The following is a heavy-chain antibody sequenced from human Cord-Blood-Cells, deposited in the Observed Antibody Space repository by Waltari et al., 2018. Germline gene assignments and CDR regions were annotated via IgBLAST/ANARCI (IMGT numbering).Heavy chain of an antibody. J-gene: IGHJ6*02. V-gene: IGHV4-59*11. CDR2: IYYRGST. Sequence: QVQLQESGPGLVKPSETLSLTCTVSGGSISSHYWSWIRQPPGKGLEWIGYIYYRGSTNHPPSRTGPVTRSVDTAKNQFSRKLSSVTAADTAVYYCAREGIVVVPAAAHYYYYGMDVWGQGTTVTVSS. CDR3: AREGIVVVPAAAHYYYYGMDV. D-gene: IGHD2-2*01. CDR1: GGSISSHY.